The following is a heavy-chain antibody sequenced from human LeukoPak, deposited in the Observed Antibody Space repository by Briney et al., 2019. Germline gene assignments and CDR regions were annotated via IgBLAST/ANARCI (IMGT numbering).Heavy chain of an antibody. CDR3: ARFADSSGYYDY. CDR2: IYPRDSET. CDR1: GYSFTSDW. V-gene: IGHV5-51*01. Sequence: GESLKISCKGSGYSFTSDWIVWLRQMPGKGLEWMGIIYPRDSETRYSPSFQGQVTISADTSISTAYLQWSSLQASDTAMYYCARFADSSGYYDYWGQGTLVTVSS. D-gene: IGHD3-22*01. J-gene: IGHJ4*02.